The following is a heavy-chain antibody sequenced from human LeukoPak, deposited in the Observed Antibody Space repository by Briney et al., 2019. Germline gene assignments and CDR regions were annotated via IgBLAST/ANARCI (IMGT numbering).Heavy chain of an antibody. D-gene: IGHD2-15*01. CDR1: GFTFSSYA. Sequence: PGGSLRLSCAASGFTFSSYAMSWVRQAPGKGLEWVSDISGSGGRTYYADSVKGRFTISRDNSKNSLYLQMNSLRAEDTAVYYCARENFDIVVVVAATLDAFDIWGQGTMVTVSS. CDR2: ISGSGGRT. V-gene: IGHV3-23*01. CDR3: ARENFDIVVVVAATLDAFDI. J-gene: IGHJ3*02.